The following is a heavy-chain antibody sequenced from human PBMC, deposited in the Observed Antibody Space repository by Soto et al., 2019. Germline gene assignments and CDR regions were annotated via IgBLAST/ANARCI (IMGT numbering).Heavy chain of an antibody. J-gene: IGHJ6*02. CDR1: GGTFSRYA. Sequence: SVQVSCKASGGTFSRYAISWVRRAPGQGLERMGGTIPIFGTENYAQKFQGRVPITADESTSTAYMELSSLRSEDTAVYYCAASRWFGESDYYDYFGMDVWGQGTTVTVSS. CDR2: TIPIFGTE. V-gene: IGHV1-69*13. CDR3: AASRWFGESDYYDYFGMDV. D-gene: IGHD3-10*01.